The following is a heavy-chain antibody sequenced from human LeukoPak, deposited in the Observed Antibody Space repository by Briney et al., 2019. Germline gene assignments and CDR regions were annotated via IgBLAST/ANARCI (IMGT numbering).Heavy chain of an antibody. CDR2: IWYDGSNK. J-gene: IGHJ4*02. D-gene: IGHD2-2*01. V-gene: IGHV3-33*01. CDR3: ARRYCSSTSCFGDY. CDR1: GFTFSSYG. Sequence: GGSLRLSCAVSGFTFSSYGMHWVRQAPGKGLEWVAVIWYDGSNKYYADSVKGRFTISRDNSKNTLYLQMNSLRAEDTAVYYCARRYCSSTSCFGDYWGQGTLVTVSS.